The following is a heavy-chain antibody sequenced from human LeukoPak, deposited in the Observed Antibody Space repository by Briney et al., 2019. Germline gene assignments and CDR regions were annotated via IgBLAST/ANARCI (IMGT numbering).Heavy chain of an antibody. CDR2: INQDGSEK. V-gene: IGHV3-7*01. Sequence: GGSLRLSCAVSGLTFRSYWMSWVRQAPGKGLEWVANINQDGSEKYFVDSVKGRFTISRDNAKNSLHLQMNTLRTEDTAVYYCARERDGRFFDYWGQGTLVTVSS. CDR3: ARERDGRFFDY. J-gene: IGHJ4*02. CDR1: GLTFRSYW. D-gene: IGHD5-24*01.